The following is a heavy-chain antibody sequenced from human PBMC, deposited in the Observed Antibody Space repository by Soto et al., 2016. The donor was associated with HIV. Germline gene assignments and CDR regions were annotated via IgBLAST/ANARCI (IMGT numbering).Heavy chain of an antibody. Sequence: QVQLVESGGNLVKPGGSLRLSCAASGFIFSGYYMSWIRQAPGKGLEWISYISSGGNIIYYADSVKGRFTISRDNAKSSLYLQMNSLTAEDTAVYYCAREGLATWDYWGQGTLVTVSS. V-gene: IGHV3-11*04. CDR1: GFIFSGYY. CDR2: ISSGGNII. CDR3: AREGLATWDY. D-gene: IGHD3-16*01. J-gene: IGHJ4*02.